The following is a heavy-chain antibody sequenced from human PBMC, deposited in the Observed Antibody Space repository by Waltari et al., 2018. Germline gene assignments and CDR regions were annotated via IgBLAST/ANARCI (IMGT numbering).Heavy chain of an antibody. J-gene: IGHJ4*02. CDR1: GYSISRGYY. CDR2: VSHSGST. D-gene: IGHD1-7*01. V-gene: IGHV4-38-2*02. CDR3: AKERENQLDLGGLFDY. Sequence: QVQLQESGPGLVKSSETLSLTCTVSGYSISRGYYWGWIRQPPGKVLEWDGGVSHSGSTYSNPSLKSRVTMSIDTSKNHFSLKLNSVTAADTAIYYCAKERENQLDLGGLFDYWGQGTLVTVSS.